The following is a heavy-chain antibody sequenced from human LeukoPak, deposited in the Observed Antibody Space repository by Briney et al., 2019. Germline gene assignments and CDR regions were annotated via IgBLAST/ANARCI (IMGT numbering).Heavy chain of an antibody. CDR2: IYYSGTT. J-gene: IGHJ4*02. D-gene: IGHD1-26*01. V-gene: IGHV4-34*01. CDR3: ATTTIRLGY. CDR1: GGSFSGYY. Sequence: SETLSLTCAVYGGSFSGYYWSWIRQPPGKGLEWIGSIYYSGTTHYNPSLKSRVTISVETSKNQFSLKLSSVTAADTAVYYCATTTIRLGYWGQGTLVTVSS.